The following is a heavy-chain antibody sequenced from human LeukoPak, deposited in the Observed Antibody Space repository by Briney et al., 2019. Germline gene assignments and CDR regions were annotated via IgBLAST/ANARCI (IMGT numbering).Heavy chain of an antibody. CDR2: INPSGGST. J-gene: IGHJ5*02. V-gene: IGHV1-46*01. Sequence: ASVKVSYKASGYTFTSYYMHWLRQAPGQGLEWMGIINPSGGSTSYTQQFQGRVTMIRDTSTSTVYMELSSLRSEDTAVYYCARTIAAAGSLVWFDPWGQGTLVTVSS. CDR1: GYTFTSYY. D-gene: IGHD6-13*01. CDR3: ARTIAAAGSLVWFDP.